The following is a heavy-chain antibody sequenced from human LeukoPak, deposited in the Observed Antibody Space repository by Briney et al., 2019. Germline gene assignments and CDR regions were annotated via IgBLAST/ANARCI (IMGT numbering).Heavy chain of an antibody. CDR1: GFTFDDYA. CDR2: ISWNSGSI. V-gene: IGHV3-9*01. CDR3: AKDIREYYYDSSGYTYYYYGMDV. J-gene: IGHJ6*02. D-gene: IGHD3-22*01. Sequence: GGSLRLSCAASGFTFDDYAMHWVRQAPGKGLEWVSGISWNSGSIGYADSVKGRFTISRDNAKNSLYLRMNSLRAEDTALYYCAKDIREYYYDSSGYTYYYYGMDVWGQGTTVTVSS.